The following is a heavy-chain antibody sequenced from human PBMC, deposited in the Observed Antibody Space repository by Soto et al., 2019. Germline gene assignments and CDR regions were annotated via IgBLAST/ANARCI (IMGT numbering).Heavy chain of an antibody. CDR1: GGTFSSYA. Sequence: ASVKVSCKASGGTFSSYAISWVRQAPGQGLEWMGGIIPIFGTANYAQKFQGRVTITADESTSTAYMELSSLRSEDTAVYYCARGRVGAAYGGNSWKGAAFDIWGQGTMVTVS. D-gene: IGHD4-17*01. J-gene: IGHJ3*02. CDR3: ARGRVGAAYGGNSWKGAAFDI. CDR2: IIPIFGTA. V-gene: IGHV1-69*13.